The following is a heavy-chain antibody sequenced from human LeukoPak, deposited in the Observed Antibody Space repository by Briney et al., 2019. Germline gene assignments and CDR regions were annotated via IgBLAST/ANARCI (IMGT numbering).Heavy chain of an antibody. CDR2: INWNGGST. D-gene: IGHD1-26*01. CDR1: GFTFDDSV. V-gene: IGHV3-20*04. Sequence: GGSLRLSCAASGFTFDDSVMSWVRQAPGKGLEWVSSINWNGGSTGYADSVKGRFTISRDNAKNSLYLQMNSLRAEDTALYYCARGGYYDLDAFDIWGQGTMVTVSS. CDR3: ARGGYYDLDAFDI. J-gene: IGHJ3*02.